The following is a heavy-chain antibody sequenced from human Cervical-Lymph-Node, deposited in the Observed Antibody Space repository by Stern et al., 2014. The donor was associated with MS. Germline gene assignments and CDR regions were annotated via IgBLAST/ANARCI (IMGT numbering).Heavy chain of an antibody. V-gene: IGHV3-9*01. J-gene: IGHJ4*02. CDR1: GFTFDDCA. Sequence: EVQLVESGGGSVQPGRSLRLSCAASGFTFDDCALHWVRQAPGKGLAWVSGISWNSNNIGYADSVRGRFTISRDNAKNSLYLQMNGLRPEDTALYYCAKDISESHYYFDSWGEGTLVTVSS. CDR2: ISWNSNNI. CDR3: AKDISESHYYFDS. D-gene: IGHD3-16*02.